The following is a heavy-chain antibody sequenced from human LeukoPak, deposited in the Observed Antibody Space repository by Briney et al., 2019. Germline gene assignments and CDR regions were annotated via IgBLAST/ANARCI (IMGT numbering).Heavy chain of an antibody. V-gene: IGHV4-34*01. CDR3: ARVGGWFDP. Sequence: SETLSLTCAVYGGSFSGYYWSWIRQPPGKGLEWIGEINHSGSTNYNPSLKSRVTISVDTSKNQFSLKPSSVTAADTAVYYCARVGGWFDPWGQGTLVTVSS. J-gene: IGHJ5*02. D-gene: IGHD1-26*01. CDR2: INHSGST. CDR1: GGSFSGYY.